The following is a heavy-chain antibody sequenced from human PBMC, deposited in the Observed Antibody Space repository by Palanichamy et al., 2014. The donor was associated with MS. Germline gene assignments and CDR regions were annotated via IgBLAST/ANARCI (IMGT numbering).Heavy chain of an antibody. D-gene: IGHD2-8*01. CDR3: ARGSMGQFDY. CDR1: GFIFSSYS. V-gene: IGHV3-21*01. CDR2: ISSSSTYI. Sequence: EVQLVESGGGLVKPGGSLRLSCAASGFIFSSYSMNWVRQAPGEGLEWVSSISSSSTYIYHADSVRGRFTISRDNAKNSLYLQMNSLSAEDTAVYYCARGSMGQFDYWGQGTLVTVSS. J-gene: IGHJ4*02.